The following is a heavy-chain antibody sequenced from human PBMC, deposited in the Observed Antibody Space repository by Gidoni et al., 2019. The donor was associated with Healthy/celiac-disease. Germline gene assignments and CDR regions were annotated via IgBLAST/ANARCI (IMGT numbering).Heavy chain of an antibody. D-gene: IGHD2-21*01. Sequence: QVQLVESGGGVVQPGRSLRLSCSASGFTFSSYAMHWVRQAPGKGLEWVAVISYDGSNKYYADSVKGRFTISRDNSKNTLYLQMNSLRAEDTAVYYCARDRGLSGDLGPSYWGQGTLVTVSS. V-gene: IGHV3-30-3*01. CDR1: GFTFSSYA. J-gene: IGHJ4*02. CDR2: ISYDGSNK. CDR3: ARDRGLSGDLGPSY.